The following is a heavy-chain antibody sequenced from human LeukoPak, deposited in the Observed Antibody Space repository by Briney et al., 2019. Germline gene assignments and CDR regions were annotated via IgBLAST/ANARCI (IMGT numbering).Heavy chain of an antibody. D-gene: IGHD2-8*01. J-gene: IGHJ4*02. CDR3: AKDNGV. CDR1: GFTFYSYA. Sequence: GGSLRLSCAASGFTFYSYAMSWVRQAPGKGLEWVSGITGSGTSTFYADSVKGRFTISRDNTKNTLHLQMNSLRAEDTAVYYCAKDNGVWGQGTLVTVSS. V-gene: IGHV3-23*01. CDR2: ITGSGTST.